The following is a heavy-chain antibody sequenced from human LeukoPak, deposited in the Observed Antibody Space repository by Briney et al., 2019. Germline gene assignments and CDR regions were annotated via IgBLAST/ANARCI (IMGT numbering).Heavy chain of an antibody. Sequence: SVKVSCKASGRTFSSYTISWVRQAPRQGLEWMGRIIPILGIANYAQKFQGRVTITADKSTSTAYMELSSLRSEDAAVYYCARGGDGYNYLFDYWGQGTLVTVSS. V-gene: IGHV1-69*02. CDR3: ARGGDGYNYLFDY. D-gene: IGHD5-24*01. CDR1: GRTFSSYT. J-gene: IGHJ4*02. CDR2: IIPILGIA.